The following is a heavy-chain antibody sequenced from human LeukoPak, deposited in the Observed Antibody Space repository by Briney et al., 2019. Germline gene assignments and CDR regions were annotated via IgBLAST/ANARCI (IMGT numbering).Heavy chain of an antibody. D-gene: IGHD3-9*01. Sequence: SETLSLTCTVSGGSISSSSYYWRWIRQPPGKGLEWIGGIYYSGSTYYNPSLKSRVTITVDTSKNQFSRKLSSDAAADTAVYYCARRLATFDYWGQGTLVTVSS. CDR1: GGSISSSSYY. J-gene: IGHJ4*02. V-gene: IGHV4-39*07. CDR3: ARRLATFDY. CDR2: IYYSGST.